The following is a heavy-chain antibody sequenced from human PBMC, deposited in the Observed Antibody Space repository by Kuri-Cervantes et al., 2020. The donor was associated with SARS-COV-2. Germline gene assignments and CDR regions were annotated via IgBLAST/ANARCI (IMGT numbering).Heavy chain of an antibody. J-gene: IGHJ4*02. V-gene: IGHV3-23*03. D-gene: IGHD3-22*01. CDR1: GFTFGSYA. CDR3: AKDQDYYDSSGQSDY. CDR2: IYSGGSST. Sequence: GESLKISCAASGFTFGSYAMSWVRQAPGKGLEWVSVIYSGGSSTYYADSVKGRFTISRDNSKNTLYLQMNSLRAEDTAVYYCAKDQDYYDSSGQSDYWGQGTLVTVSS.